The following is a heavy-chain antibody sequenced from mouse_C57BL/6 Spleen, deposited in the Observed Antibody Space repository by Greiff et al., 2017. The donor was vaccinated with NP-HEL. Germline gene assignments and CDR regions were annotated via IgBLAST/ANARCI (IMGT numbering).Heavy chain of an antibody. CDR3: ARGDPLLLPSYYYAMDY. D-gene: IGHD1-1*01. V-gene: IGHV1-26*01. J-gene: IGHJ4*01. CDR1: GYTFTDYY. Sequence: EVQLQQSGPELVKPGASVKISCKASGYTFTDYYMNWVKQSHGKSLEWIGDINPNNGGTSYNQKFKGKATLTVDKSSSTAYMELRSLTSEDSAVYYCARGDPLLLPSYYYAMDYWGQGTSVTVSS. CDR2: INPNNGGT.